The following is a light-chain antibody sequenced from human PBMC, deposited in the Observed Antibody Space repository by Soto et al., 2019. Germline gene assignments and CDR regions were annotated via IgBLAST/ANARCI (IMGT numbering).Light chain of an antibody. Sequence: QSVLTQPASVSAFPGQSITISCTGSSSDVGDYNFVSWYQHHPGTAPKLMIYEVRIRASGVSNRFSGSKSGNTASLTISGLQAEDEGDYYCSSYTSGSFVVFGGGTKLTVL. CDR1: SSDVGDYNF. V-gene: IGLV2-14*01. CDR2: EVR. CDR3: SSYTSGSFVV. J-gene: IGLJ2*01.